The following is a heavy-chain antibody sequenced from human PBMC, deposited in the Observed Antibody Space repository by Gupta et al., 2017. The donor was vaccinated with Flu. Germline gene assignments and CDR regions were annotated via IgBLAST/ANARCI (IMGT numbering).Heavy chain of an antibody. CDR3: AVGGYSNAKPDD. V-gene: IGHV3-48*03. Sequence: EVQVVESGGGLVQPGGSLRLSCAASGFTFSSYEMNWVRQAPGKGLEWISYISSSGSAIDYADSVKGRFTISRDNAKNSLYLQMNSLRAEDTALYYCAVGGYSNAKPDDWGQGTLVTVSS. CDR1: GFTFSSYE. J-gene: IGHJ4*02. CDR2: ISSSGSAI. D-gene: IGHD5-18*01.